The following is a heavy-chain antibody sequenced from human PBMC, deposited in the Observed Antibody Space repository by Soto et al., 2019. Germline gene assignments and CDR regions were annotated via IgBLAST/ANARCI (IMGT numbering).Heavy chain of an antibody. J-gene: IGHJ5*02. Sequence: ASVKVSCKASGYTFTSYGISWVRQAPGQGLEWMGWISAYNGNTNYAQKLQGRVTMTTDTSTSTAYMELRSLRSDDTAVYYCARSTRNYDFWSGYSNNLFDLWGQRTLVTVSS. CDR2: ISAYNGNT. V-gene: IGHV1-18*01. CDR1: GYTFTSYG. CDR3: ARSTRNYDFWSGYSNNLFDL. D-gene: IGHD3-3*01.